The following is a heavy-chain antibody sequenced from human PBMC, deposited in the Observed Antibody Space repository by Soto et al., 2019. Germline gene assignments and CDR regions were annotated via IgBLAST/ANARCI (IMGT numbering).Heavy chain of an antibody. CDR2: IKGIPDGETT. CDR1: PFAFTNAW. V-gene: IGHV3-15*01. D-gene: IGHD2-21*02. J-gene: IGHJ4*02. CDR3: ATACAGGDCYPI. Sequence: EVQLVESGGGLVKPGGSLRLSCVVSPFAFTNAWLIWVRLAPGKGLEWVGRIKGIPDGETTDYPAPVKGRFITSRDNSKNTLYLQMNSLKTEDTGVYYCATACAGGDCYPIGGQGTLVTVSS.